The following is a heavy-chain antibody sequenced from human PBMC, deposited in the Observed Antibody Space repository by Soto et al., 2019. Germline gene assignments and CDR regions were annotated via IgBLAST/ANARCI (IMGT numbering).Heavy chain of an antibody. CDR2: IYESGNT. V-gene: IGHV4-4*02. D-gene: IGHD3-10*01. Sequence: AQLLQSGGGLVPPGGSLRLSCVASGFAFGNYPMAWVRQTPGKGLEWIGYIYESGNTYYNSSLESRVTISLDVSKNQFSLKLSSVTAADTAVYYCARVGSADSGSYYILDHWGQGSLVTVSS. J-gene: IGHJ4*02. CDR3: ARVGSADSGSYYILDH. CDR1: GFAFGNYP.